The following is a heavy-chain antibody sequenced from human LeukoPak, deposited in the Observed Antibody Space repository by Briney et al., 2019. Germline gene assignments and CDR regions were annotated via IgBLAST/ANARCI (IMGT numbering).Heavy chain of an antibody. J-gene: IGHJ4*02. Sequence: ASVKVSCKASGYTFTSYAMHWVRQAPGQRLECMGWINTGNGNTKYSQKFQGRVTITRDTSASTAYMDLSSLRSEDTAVYYCARNTETAIPLPYYFDYWGQGTLVAVSS. CDR1: GYTFTSYA. D-gene: IGHD2-21*02. CDR3: ARNTETAIPLPYYFDY. V-gene: IGHV1-3*04. CDR2: INTGNGNT.